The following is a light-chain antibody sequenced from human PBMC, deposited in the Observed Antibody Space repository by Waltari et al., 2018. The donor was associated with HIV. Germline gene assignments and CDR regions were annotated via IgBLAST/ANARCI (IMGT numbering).Light chain of an antibody. CDR2: GAA. V-gene: IGKV3-20*01. Sequence: EVVLTQSPGTLSLSPGERATLPCRASHSVSSKYFAWYQQKFGQAPRLLIYGAASRATDIPDRFSGSGSGTDFTLTISRLEPEDFAVYYCQQYGSLPWTFGQGTKVEIK. CDR1: HSVSSKY. CDR3: QQYGSLPWT. J-gene: IGKJ1*01.